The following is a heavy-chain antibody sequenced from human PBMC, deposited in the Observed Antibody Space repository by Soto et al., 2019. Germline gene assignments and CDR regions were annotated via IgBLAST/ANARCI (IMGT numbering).Heavy chain of an antibody. CDR1: GYTFTGNY. J-gene: IGHJ6*02. D-gene: IGHD3-3*01. CDR3: ARDPRPPSGWLGFWEYGMDV. Sequence: ASVKVSCKASGYTFTGNYIHWVRQAPGQGLEWMGWVNPDNGGTTSAQKFQGRVPMTRDTSVTTAFMELSSLTSDDTAVYYCARDPRPPSGWLGFWEYGMDVWGQGTTVTVSS. CDR2: VNPDNGGT. V-gene: IGHV1-2*02.